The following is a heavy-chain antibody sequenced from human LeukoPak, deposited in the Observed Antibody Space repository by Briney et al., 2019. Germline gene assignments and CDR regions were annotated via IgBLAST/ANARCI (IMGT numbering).Heavy chain of an antibody. V-gene: IGHV3-30*02. J-gene: IGHJ3*02. Sequence: GGSLRLSCAASGFTSSSYGMHWVRQAPGKGLEWVAFIRYDGSNKYYADSVKGRFTVSRDNAKNTLYLQMNSLRAEDTAVYYCARVIGWDEPFDIWGQGTMVTVSS. CDR2: IRYDGSNK. CDR3: ARVIGWDEPFDI. CDR1: GFTSSSYG. D-gene: IGHD1-26*01.